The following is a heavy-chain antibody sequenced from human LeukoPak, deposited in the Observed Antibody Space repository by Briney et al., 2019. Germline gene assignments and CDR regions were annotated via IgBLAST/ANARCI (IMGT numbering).Heavy chain of an antibody. CDR3: ARSKALRLDDIYY. Sequence: GASVKVSCKVSGHRLSDLSMHWVRQAPGQGLEWMGGIIPIFGTANYAQKFQGRVTITADESTSTAYMELSSLRSEDTAVYYCARSKALRLDDIYYWGQGTLVTVSS. D-gene: IGHD3-9*01. CDR2: IIPIFGTA. J-gene: IGHJ4*02. CDR1: GHRLSDLS. V-gene: IGHV1-69*13.